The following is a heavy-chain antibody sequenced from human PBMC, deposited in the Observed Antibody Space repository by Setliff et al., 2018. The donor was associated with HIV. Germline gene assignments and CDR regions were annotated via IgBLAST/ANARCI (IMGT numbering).Heavy chain of an antibody. J-gene: IGHJ3*01. CDR1: GFLFNRYS. CDR2: ISNSSRYY. V-gene: IGHV3-21*01. Sequence: PGGSLRLSCSASGFLFNRYSLNGVRQAPGRGPEWVASISNSSRYYWVKARYGDSVRGRFTISGDYAKNSVYLQMNSLRVEDSAVYYCAREVLRGGDDAFGLLGRGTVVTVSS. D-gene: IGHD3-10*01. CDR3: AREVLRGGDDAFGL.